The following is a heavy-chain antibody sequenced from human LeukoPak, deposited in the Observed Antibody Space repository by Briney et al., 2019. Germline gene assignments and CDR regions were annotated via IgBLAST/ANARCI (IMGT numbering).Heavy chain of an antibody. CDR2: ISSSGSTI. Sequence: PGGSLRLSCAASGFTFSSYEMNWVRQAPGKGLEWVSYISSSGSTIYYADSVKGRFTISRDNAKNSLYLQMNSLRAEDTAVYYCARVYGSGNYYYYYYMDVWGKGTTVTVSS. CDR1: GFTFSSYE. D-gene: IGHD3-10*01. V-gene: IGHV3-48*03. CDR3: ARVYGSGNYYYYYYMDV. J-gene: IGHJ6*03.